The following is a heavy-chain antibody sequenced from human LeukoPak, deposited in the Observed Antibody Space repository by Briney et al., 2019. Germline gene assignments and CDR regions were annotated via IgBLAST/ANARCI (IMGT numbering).Heavy chain of an antibody. D-gene: IGHD3-9*01. CDR2: ISSISNYI. Sequence: GGSLRLSCAASGFTFSSYSMNWVRQAPGKGLEWVSSISSISNYIHYADSVKGRFTISRDNAKNSLFLQMNSLRAEDTAVYYCTRGALGYDILYWGQGTLVTVSS. J-gene: IGHJ4*02. CDR1: GFTFSSYS. V-gene: IGHV3-21*01. CDR3: TRGALGYDILY.